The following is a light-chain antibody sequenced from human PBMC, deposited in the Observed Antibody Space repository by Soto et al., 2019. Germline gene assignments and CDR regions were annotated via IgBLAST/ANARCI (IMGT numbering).Light chain of an antibody. CDR2: DAS. V-gene: IGKV1-5*01. J-gene: IGKJ4*01. CDR3: QPYNSYSPSGT. CDR1: QSISSW. Sequence: DIQMPQSPSTLSASVGDRVTITCRASQSISSWLAWYQQKPWKAPKLLIYDASSLESGVTSRLSGSGSGTEFTLATSGLQPDDVATYYYQPYNSYSPSGTFRGGSKVEIK.